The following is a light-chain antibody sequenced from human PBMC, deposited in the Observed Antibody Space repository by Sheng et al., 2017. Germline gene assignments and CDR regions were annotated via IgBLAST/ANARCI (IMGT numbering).Light chain of an antibody. CDR2: KAS. CDR3: QQYKGYPAT. Sequence: DIQMTQSPSTLSASVGDRVTITCRASQSISTWLAWYQQKPGKGPKVLIYKASTLESWVPSRFNGRGSGTEFTLTISSLQPDDFAVYYCQQYKGYPATFGPGTKVQVK. V-gene: IGKV1-5*03. J-gene: IGKJ1*01. CDR1: QSISTW.